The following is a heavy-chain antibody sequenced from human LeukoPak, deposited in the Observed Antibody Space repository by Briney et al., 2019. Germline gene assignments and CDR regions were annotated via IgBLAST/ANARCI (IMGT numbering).Heavy chain of an antibody. D-gene: IGHD2-15*01. Sequence: QSGGSLRLSCAASGFTFDDYAMHWVRQAPGKGLEWVSGISWNSGSIGYADSVKGRFTISRDNAKNSLYLQMNSLRAEDTALYYCAKGRSGQTHDAFDIWGQGTMVTVSS. J-gene: IGHJ3*02. CDR1: GFTFDDYA. CDR2: ISWNSGSI. CDR3: AKGRSGQTHDAFDI. V-gene: IGHV3-9*01.